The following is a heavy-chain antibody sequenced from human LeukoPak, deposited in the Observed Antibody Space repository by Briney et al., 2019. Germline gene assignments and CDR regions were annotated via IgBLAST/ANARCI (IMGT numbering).Heavy chain of an antibody. J-gene: IGHJ4*02. CDR2: TNTDGSST. Sequence: GGSLRLSCEASGFTFSHYWMHWVRQAPGKGLVRVSRTNTDGSSTNYMGSVKGRFTISRDNAKNTIYLQMNSLRAEDTAVYYCVPSDSSGLDWGQGTLVTVSP. CDR1: GFTFSHYW. CDR3: VPSDSSGLD. D-gene: IGHD3-22*01. V-gene: IGHV3-74*01.